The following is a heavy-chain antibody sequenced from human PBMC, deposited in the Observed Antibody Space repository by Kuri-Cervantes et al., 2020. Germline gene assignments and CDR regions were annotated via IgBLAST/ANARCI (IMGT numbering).Heavy chain of an antibody. CDR2: IRYDGSNK. D-gene: IGHD3-16*02. CDR1: GFTFSSYG. Sequence: GGSLRLSCAASGFTFSSYGMHWVRQAPGKGLEWVAFIRYDGSNKYYADSVKGRFTISRDNSKNTLYLQMNSLRAEDTAVYYCAGGLWGSYRLDYWGQGTLVTVSS. CDR3: AGGLWGSYRLDY. V-gene: IGHV3-30*02. J-gene: IGHJ4*02.